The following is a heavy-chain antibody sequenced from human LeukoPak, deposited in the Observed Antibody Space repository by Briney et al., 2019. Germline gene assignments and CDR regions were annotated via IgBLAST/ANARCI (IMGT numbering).Heavy chain of an antibody. CDR1: GYTFTSCG. CDR2: TSAYNSNT. Sequence: ASVKLSCNASGYTFTSCGFSWVRQAPGPGLEWMGWTSAYNSNTNYAQKLQGRVTMTTDISTSTAYMELRSLRSDDTAVYYCARVVGGWFDPWGQGTLVTVSS. V-gene: IGHV1-18*01. D-gene: IGHD2-2*01. J-gene: IGHJ5*02. CDR3: ARVVGGWFDP.